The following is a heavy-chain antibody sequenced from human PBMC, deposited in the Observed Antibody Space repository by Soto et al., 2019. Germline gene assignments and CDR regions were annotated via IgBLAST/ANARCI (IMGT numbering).Heavy chain of an antibody. CDR3: ARVGGYCSSTSCYWFDP. D-gene: IGHD2-2*01. J-gene: IGHJ5*02. CDR1: GGSISSYY. V-gene: IGHV4-59*01. CDR2: IYYSGST. Sequence: QVQLQESGPGLVKPSETLSLTCTVSGGSISSYYWSWIRQPPGKGLEWIGYIYYSGSTNYNPSLKSRVTISVYTSKYQFSLKLSSVTAADTAVYYCARVGGYCSSTSCYWFDPWGQGTLVTVSS.